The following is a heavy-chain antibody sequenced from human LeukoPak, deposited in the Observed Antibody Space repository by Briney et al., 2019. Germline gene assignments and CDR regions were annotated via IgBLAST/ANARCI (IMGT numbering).Heavy chain of an antibody. CDR2: IYYGGST. J-gene: IGHJ6*03. CDR3: ARVRGYCSSTSCLSYYNYYMDV. CDR1: GGSISSYY. V-gene: IGHV4-59*01. Sequence: SETLSLTCTVSGGSISSYYWSWIRQPPGKGLEWIGYIYYGGSTNYNPSLKSRLTISVDTSKNQFSLKLSSVTAADTAVYYCARVRGYCSSTSCLSYYNYYMDVWGKGTTVTVSS. D-gene: IGHD2-2*01.